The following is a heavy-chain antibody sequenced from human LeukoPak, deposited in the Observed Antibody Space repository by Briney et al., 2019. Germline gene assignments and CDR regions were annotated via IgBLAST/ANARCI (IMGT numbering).Heavy chain of an antibody. D-gene: IGHD1-20*01. CDR3: ASLRGDNWNYYDY. CDR1: GGSISSYY. CDR2: IYSSGST. V-gene: IGHV4-4*07. Sequence: SETLSLTCSVSGGSISSYYWSWIRQTAGKGLEWIGRIYSSGSTNYNPSPKSRVTMSVDMSKNQFSLKLSSVTAADTAVYYCASLRGDNWNYYDYWGQGILVTVSS. J-gene: IGHJ4*02.